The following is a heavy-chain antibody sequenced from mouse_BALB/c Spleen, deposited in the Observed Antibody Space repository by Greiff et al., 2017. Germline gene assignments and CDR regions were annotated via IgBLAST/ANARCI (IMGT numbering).Heavy chain of an antibody. J-gene: IGHJ1*01. CDR1: GYTFTSYY. CDR3: TRQAYYGNHWYFEG. V-gene: IGHV1S81*02. CDR2: INPSNGGT. Sequence: VQLQQSGAELVKPGASVKLSCKASGYTFTSYYMYWVKQRPGQGLEWIGEINPSNGGTNFNEKFKSKATLTVDKSSSTAYMQLSSLTSEDSAVYYCTRQAYYGNHWYFEGWGAGTTVTVSS. D-gene: IGHD2-1*01.